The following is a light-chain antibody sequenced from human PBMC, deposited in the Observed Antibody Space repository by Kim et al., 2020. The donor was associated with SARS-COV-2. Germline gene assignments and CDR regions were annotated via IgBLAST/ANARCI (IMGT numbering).Light chain of an antibody. CDR2: DVT. Sequence: QSALTQPASVSGSPGQSITISCTGTSSDVGGYNYVSWYQQHPGKAPKLMIYDVTTRPSGVSNRFSGSKSGNTASLTISGLQAEYEADYYCSSYTSSRTVVFGGGTKMTV. CDR3: SSYTSSRTVV. V-gene: IGLV2-14*03. CDR1: SSDVGGYNY. J-gene: IGLJ2*01.